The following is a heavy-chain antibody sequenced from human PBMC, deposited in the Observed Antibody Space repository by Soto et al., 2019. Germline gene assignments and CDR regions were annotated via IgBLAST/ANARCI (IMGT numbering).Heavy chain of an antibody. Sequence: EVQLVESGGGLVQPGGSLRLSCAVSGNILDTYAMIWVRRAPGKGLEWVSGISVPGGSTYYADSVKGRFTISRDSSKNTVYLQMNSLTTEDTAVYYCARDLWGLSHFDYWGQGAPVTVSS. CDR3: ARDLWGLSHFDY. V-gene: IGHV3-23*04. D-gene: IGHD2-21*01. CDR1: GNILDTYA. CDR2: ISVPGGST. J-gene: IGHJ4*02.